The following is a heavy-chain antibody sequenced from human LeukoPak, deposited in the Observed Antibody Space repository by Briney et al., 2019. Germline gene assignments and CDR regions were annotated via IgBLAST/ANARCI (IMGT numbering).Heavy chain of an antibody. Sequence: SETLSLTCAVYGGSFSGYYWSWIRQPPGKGLEWIGEINHSGSTNYNPSLKSRVTISVDTSKNQFSLKLSSVTAADTAVYYCARHRTTVDPVDYWGQGTLVTVSS. CDR3: ARHRTTVDPVDY. CDR2: INHSGST. J-gene: IGHJ4*02. CDR1: GGSFSGYY. V-gene: IGHV4-34*01. D-gene: IGHD4-11*01.